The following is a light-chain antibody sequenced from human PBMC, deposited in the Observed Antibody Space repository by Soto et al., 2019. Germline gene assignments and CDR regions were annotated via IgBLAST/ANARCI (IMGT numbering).Light chain of an antibody. CDR3: QQNNNWPRT. CDR1: QSVSSN. V-gene: IGKV3-15*01. Sequence: EIVMTQSPATLSVSPGERATLSCRVSQSVSSNLAWFQQRPGQAPRLLMYDASTRATDIPARFSGSGSGTEFTLTISSLQSEDFAVYYCQQNNNWPRTFGQGTKV. J-gene: IGKJ1*01. CDR2: DAS.